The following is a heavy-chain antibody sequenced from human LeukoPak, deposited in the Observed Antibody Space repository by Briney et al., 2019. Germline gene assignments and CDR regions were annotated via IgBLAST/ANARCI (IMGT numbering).Heavy chain of an antibody. J-gene: IGHJ6*03. CDR2: ISGSGGST. CDR1: GFTFSSYA. CDR3: AKAPSSVRGVIPYYYYYMDV. Sequence: RAGGSLRLSCAASGFTFSSYAMSWVRQAPGKGLEWVSAISGSGGSTYYADSVKGRFTISRDNSKNTLYLQMNSLRAEDTAVYYCAKAPSSVRGVIPYYYYYMDVWGKGTTVTVSS. V-gene: IGHV3-23*01. D-gene: IGHD3-10*01.